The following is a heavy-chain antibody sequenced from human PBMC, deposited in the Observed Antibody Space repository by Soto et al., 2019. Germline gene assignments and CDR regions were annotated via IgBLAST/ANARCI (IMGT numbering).Heavy chain of an antibody. J-gene: IGHJ6*03. CDR2: INSDGSST. V-gene: IGHV3-74*01. CDR3: ASPHDYSNPQRWYYMDV. Sequence: EVQLVESGGGLVQPGGSLRLSCAASGFTFSSYWMHWVRQAPGKGLVWVSRINSDGSSTSYADSVKGRFTISRDNAKNTLYLQMNSLRAEDTAVYYCASPHDYSNPQRWYYMDVWGKGTTVTVSS. D-gene: IGHD4-4*01. CDR1: GFTFSSYW.